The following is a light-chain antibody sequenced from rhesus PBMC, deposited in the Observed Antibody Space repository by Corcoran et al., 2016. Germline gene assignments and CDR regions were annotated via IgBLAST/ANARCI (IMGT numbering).Light chain of an antibody. CDR2: DAS. J-gene: IGKJ4*01. V-gene: IGKV3-35*01. CDR1: QSVSSN. Sequence: EIVMTQSPATLSLSPGERATLSCRASQSVSSNLAWYQQKPGLTPRLLISDASNRATGIPDRFSGSGSVTDFTLTINSLEPEDVGVYYCQQESNWPLTFGGGTKVDIK. CDR3: QQESNWPLT.